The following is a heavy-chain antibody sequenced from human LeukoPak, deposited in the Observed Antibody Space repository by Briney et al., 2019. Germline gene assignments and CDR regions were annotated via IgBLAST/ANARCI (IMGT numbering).Heavy chain of an antibody. V-gene: IGHV5-51*01. CDR3: ARHFGSYGSLDY. Sequence: GESLRISCKGSRYSFTDYWIGWVRQMPGKSLEWMGIIYPGDSDIRYSPSFQGQVTISADKSINTAYLQWSSLKASDTAMYYCARHFGSYGSLDYWGQGTLVSVSS. CDR2: IYPGDSDI. J-gene: IGHJ4*02. CDR1: RYSFTDYW. D-gene: IGHD5-18*01.